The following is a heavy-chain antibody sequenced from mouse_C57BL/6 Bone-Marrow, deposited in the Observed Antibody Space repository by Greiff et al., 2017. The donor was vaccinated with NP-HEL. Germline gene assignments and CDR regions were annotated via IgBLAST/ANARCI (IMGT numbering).Heavy chain of an antibody. Sequence: QVQLQQSGAELARPGASVKLSCKASGYTFTSYGISWVKQRTGQGLEWIGEIYPRSGNTYYNEKFKGKAKLTADKSSSTAYMELRSLTSEDSAVYFCAKSTMITTRNYFDYWGQGTTLTVSS. D-gene: IGHD2-4*01. CDR1: GYTFTSYG. CDR2: IYPRSGNT. J-gene: IGHJ2*01. CDR3: AKSTMITTRNYFDY. V-gene: IGHV1-81*01.